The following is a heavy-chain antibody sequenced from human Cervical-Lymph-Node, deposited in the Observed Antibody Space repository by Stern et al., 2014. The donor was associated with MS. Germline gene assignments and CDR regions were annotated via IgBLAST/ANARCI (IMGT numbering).Heavy chain of an antibody. V-gene: IGHV1-18*01. D-gene: IGHD5-18*01. J-gene: IGHJ4*02. CDR3: AVLSVDADFDY. CDR2: ISAYNGDT. Sequence: VQMVQSGAEVKKPGASVKVSCTASGYTFTDYAISWVRQAPGQGLAWMEWISAYNGDTNFAQEVQGRVSLTTDTATSTAYMELRSLRSDDTAVYYCAVLSVDADFDYWGQGTLVTVSS. CDR1: GYTFTDYA.